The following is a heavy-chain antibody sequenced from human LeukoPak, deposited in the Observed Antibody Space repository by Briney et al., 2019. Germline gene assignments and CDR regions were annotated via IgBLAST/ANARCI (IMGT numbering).Heavy chain of an antibody. D-gene: IGHD3-22*01. CDR2: ISSSSSYI. V-gene: IGHV3-21*01. J-gene: IGHJ4*02. Sequence: GGSLRLSCAASGFTFSSYSMNWVRQAPGKGLEWVSSISSSSSYIYYADSVKGRFTISRDNAKNSLYLQMNSLRAEDTAVYYCARIKYYYDSSGYYYITDYWGQGTLVTVSS. CDR1: GFTFSSYS. CDR3: ARIKYYYDSSGYYYITDY.